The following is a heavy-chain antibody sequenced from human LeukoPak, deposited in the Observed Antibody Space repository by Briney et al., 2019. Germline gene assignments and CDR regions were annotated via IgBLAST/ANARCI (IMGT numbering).Heavy chain of an antibody. CDR3: ARDQRVGQTVTTPMAWFDP. J-gene: IGHJ5*02. CDR2: ISSSSSYI. Sequence: GSLRLSCAASGFTFSSYSMNWVRQAPGTGLEWVSSISSSSSYIYYADSVKGRFTISRDNAKNSLYLQMNSLRAEDTAVYYCARDQRVGQTVTTPMAWFDPWGQGTLVTVSS. CDR1: GFTFSSYS. V-gene: IGHV3-21*01. D-gene: IGHD4-17*01.